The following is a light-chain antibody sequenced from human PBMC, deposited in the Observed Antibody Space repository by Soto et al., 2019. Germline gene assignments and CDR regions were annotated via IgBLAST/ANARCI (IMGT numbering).Light chain of an antibody. V-gene: IGKV1-5*01. CDR2: DAS. Sequence: DIQRTQSPSTLSSAVGDSVTITCRASQNIRNLLAWYQQEPGKAPKPLIYDASTLKTGVPSRLSGSGSGSEFNFTITGLQPDDFATYFCQQYNTYATFGQGTRLEIK. J-gene: IGKJ5*01. CDR1: QNIRNL. CDR3: QQYNTYAT.